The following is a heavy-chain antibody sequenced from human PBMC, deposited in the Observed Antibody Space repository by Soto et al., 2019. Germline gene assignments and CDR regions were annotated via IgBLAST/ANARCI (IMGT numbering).Heavy chain of an antibody. CDR1: GYIFTSYW. CDR2: IDPSDSYT. Sequence: PGESLKISCNGSGYIFTSYWISWVRQMPGKGLEWMGRIDPSDSYTNYSPSFQGHVTISADKSISTAYLQWSSLKASDTAMYYCARHPAVGRYSGSWPSYGMDVWGQGTTVTVS. CDR3: ARHPAVGRYSGSWPSYGMDV. J-gene: IGHJ6*02. V-gene: IGHV5-10-1*01. D-gene: IGHD6-13*01.